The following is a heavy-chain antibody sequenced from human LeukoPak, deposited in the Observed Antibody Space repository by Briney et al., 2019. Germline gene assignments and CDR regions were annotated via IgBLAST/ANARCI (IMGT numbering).Heavy chain of an antibody. V-gene: IGHV3-53*01. D-gene: IGHD5-24*01. CDR1: GFTVSSNS. Sequence: GGSLRLSCTVSGFTVSSNSMSWVRQAPGKGLEWVSFIYSGGNTHYSDSVKGRFTISRDNSKGTVYLQMNSLRPEDTAVYYCAKDDAWLQYGNWGRGTLVTVSS. CDR2: IYSGGNT. J-gene: IGHJ4*02. CDR3: AKDDAWLQYGN.